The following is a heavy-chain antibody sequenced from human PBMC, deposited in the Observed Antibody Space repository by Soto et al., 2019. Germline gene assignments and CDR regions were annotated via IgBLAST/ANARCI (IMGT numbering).Heavy chain of an antibody. J-gene: IGHJ5*02. CDR2: IYYSGST. Sequence: PSETLSLTCTVSGGSISSGDYYWSWIRQPPGKGLEWIGYIYYSGSTYYNPSLKSRVTISVDTSKNQFSLKLSSVTAADTAVYYCARGPRLRFLEWLPQRGFDPWGQGTLVTVSS. CDR1: GGSISSGDYY. CDR3: ARGPRLRFLEWLPQRGFDP. D-gene: IGHD3-3*01. V-gene: IGHV4-30-4*01.